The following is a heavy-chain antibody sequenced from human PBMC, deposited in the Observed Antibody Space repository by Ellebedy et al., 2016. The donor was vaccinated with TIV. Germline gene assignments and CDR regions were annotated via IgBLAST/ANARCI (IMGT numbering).Heavy chain of an antibody. J-gene: IGHJ4*02. V-gene: IGHV4-39*07. CDR3: ARGGIGVGGDY. CDR1: GDSISSSSFC. CDR2: ICYGGKS. D-gene: IGHD2-21*01. Sequence: SETLSLTCTISGDSISSSSFCWGWIRQPPGKGLEYIGIICYGGKSYYNPSLKSRVAISVATSEKQFSLKLDSVSAADTAVYYCARGGIGVGGDYWGQGSLVTASS.